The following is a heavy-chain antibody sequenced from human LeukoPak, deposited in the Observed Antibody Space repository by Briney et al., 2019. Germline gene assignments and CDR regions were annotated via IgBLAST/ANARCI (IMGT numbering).Heavy chain of an antibody. J-gene: IGHJ3*02. D-gene: IGHD4-17*01. CDR3: ARASTTVWAFDI. Sequence: SETLSLTCAVSGGSISSSNWWSWVRQPPGEGLEWIGEIYHSGSTNYNPSLKSRVTISVDKSKNQFSLKLSSVTAADTAVYYCARASTTVWAFDIWGQGTMVTVSS. CDR1: GGSISSSNW. V-gene: IGHV4-4*02. CDR2: IYHSGST.